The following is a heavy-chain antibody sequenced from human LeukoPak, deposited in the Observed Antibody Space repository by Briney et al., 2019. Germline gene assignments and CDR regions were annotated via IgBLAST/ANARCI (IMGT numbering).Heavy chain of an antibody. CDR1: GYTFTGYY. CDR2: INPNSGGT. J-gene: IGHJ4*02. CDR3: ARGDGSYSPLDY. D-gene: IGHD1-26*01. Sequence: ASVKVSCKASGYTFTGYYMHWVRQAPGQGLEWMGRINPNSGGTNYAQKFQGRVTMTRDTSISTAYMELSRLRSDDTAVYYCARGDGSYSPLDYWGQGTLVTVSS. V-gene: IGHV1-2*06.